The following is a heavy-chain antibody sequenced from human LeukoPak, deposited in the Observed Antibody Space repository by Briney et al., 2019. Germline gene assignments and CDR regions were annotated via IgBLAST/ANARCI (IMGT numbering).Heavy chain of an antibody. J-gene: IGHJ4*02. V-gene: IGHV3-13*01. CDR1: GFTFSSYD. Sequence: SGGSLRLSCAASGFTFSSYDMHWVRHATGKGLEWVSAIGTAGDTYYPGSVKGRFTISRENAKNSLYLQMNSLRAGDTAVYYCARAIAYCGGDCYLFDYWGQGTLVTVSS. CDR2: IGTAGDT. CDR3: ARAIAYCGGDCYLFDY. D-gene: IGHD2-21*02.